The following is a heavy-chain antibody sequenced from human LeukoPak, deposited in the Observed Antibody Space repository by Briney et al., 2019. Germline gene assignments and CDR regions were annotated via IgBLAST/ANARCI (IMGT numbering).Heavy chain of an antibody. CDR2: MNPNSGNT. Sequence: ASVKVSCKASGYTFTGYYMHWVRQATGQGLEWMGWMNPNSGNTGYAQKFQGRVTMTRNTSISTAYMELSSLRSEDTAVYYCARFPTGGATVDYWGQGTLVTVSS. CDR3: ARFPTGGATVDY. V-gene: IGHV1-8*02. J-gene: IGHJ4*02. D-gene: IGHD1-26*01. CDR1: GYTFTGYY.